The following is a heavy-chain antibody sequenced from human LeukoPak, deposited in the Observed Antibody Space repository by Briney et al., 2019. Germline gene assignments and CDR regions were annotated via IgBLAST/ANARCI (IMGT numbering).Heavy chain of an antibody. CDR2: ISGDGVST. Sequence: SLRLSCAPSGFTFNNVAFAWVRQTPEKGLECVSAISGDGVSTYYADSVKSRYTISRDNSRNTLYLQMNSLRPEGTAVYYCGGLAVFDYWGQGTLVTVSS. CDR1: GFTFNNVA. CDR3: GGLAVFDY. V-gene: IGHV3-23*01. D-gene: IGHD2-15*01. J-gene: IGHJ4*02.